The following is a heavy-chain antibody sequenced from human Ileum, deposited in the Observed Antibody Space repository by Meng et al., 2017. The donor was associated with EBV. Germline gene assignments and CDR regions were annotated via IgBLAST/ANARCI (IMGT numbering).Heavy chain of an antibody. D-gene: IGHD6-19*01. J-gene: IGHJ4*02. Sequence: LQESGPGLVNPSETLSLTCTVSGGSISSSDYYWGWIRQPPGKGLEWIGSLYFSGSTYSNPSLESRVTISVDTSNNQFSLKLSSVTAADTAVYYCARRGYSSGWYAYDYWGQGTLVTVSS. CDR1: GGSISSSDYY. CDR3: ARRGYSSGWYAYDY. V-gene: IGHV4-39*01. CDR2: LYFSGST.